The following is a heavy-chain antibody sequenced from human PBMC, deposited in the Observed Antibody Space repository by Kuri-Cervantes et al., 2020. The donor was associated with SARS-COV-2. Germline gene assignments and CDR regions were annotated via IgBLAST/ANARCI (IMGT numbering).Heavy chain of an antibody. Sequence: SQTLSLTCAVFGGSFSGYQWGWIRQSPGKGLEWIGEINHSGGTNYNSSLKSRVTISVDTSKNQSSLKLTSVTAADTAVYYCARGLIGLVPAPVLGLGPHYYYFHMDVWGQGTTVTVSS. V-gene: IGHV4-34*01. J-gene: IGHJ6*02. CDR2: INHSGGT. D-gene: IGHD2-2*01. CDR1: GGSFSGYQ. CDR3: ARGLIGLVPAPVLGLGPHYYYFHMDV.